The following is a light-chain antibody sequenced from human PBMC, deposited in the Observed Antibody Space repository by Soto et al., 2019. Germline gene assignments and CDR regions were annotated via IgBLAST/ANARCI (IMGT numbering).Light chain of an antibody. Sequence: QSALTQPASVSGSPGQSITISCTGTSSDVGCYNYVSWYQQHPGKAPKLMIYDVSNRPSGVSNRFSGSKSGNTASLTISRLQAEDEADYYCSSYTSSSTPYVVFGGGTKLTV. J-gene: IGLJ2*01. CDR3: SSYTSSSTPYVV. CDR2: DVS. CDR1: SSDVGCYNY. V-gene: IGLV2-14*01.